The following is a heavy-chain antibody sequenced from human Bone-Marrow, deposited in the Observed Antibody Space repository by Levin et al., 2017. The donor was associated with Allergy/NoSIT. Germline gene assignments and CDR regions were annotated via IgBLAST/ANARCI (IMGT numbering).Heavy chain of an antibody. Sequence: PVASVKVSCKASGYTFTGYYMHWVRQAPGQGLEWMGWINPNSGGTNYAQKFQGRVTMTRDTSISTAYMELCRLRSDDTAVYYCAREFPSSYCTNGVCYLYGMDVWGQGTTVTVSS. J-gene: IGHJ6*02. CDR1: GYTFTGYY. V-gene: IGHV1-2*02. CDR3: AREFPSSYCTNGVCYLYGMDV. CDR2: INPNSGGT. D-gene: IGHD2-8*01.